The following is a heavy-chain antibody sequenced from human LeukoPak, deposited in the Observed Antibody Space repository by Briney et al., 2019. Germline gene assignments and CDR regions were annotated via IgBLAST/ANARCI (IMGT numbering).Heavy chain of an antibody. J-gene: IGHJ4*02. CDR2: IRSISSHI. V-gene: IGHV3-21*01. Sequence: GGSLTLSCPASGFTFSSYSMNWVRQAAGKGLDGVSSIRSISSHIYYADSVKGRFTISRDNAKNSLYLQMNSLRAEDTAVYYCAREWGYCSGGRCFSDYWGQGTLVTVSS. CDR1: GFTFSSYS. CDR3: AREWGYCSGGRCFSDY. D-gene: IGHD2-15*01.